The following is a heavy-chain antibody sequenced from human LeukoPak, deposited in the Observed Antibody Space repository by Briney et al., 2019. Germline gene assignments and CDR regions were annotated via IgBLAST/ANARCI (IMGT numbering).Heavy chain of an antibody. D-gene: IGHD6-13*01. CDR2: ISDDGSRK. V-gene: IGHV3-30*18. Sequence: PGGSPRLSCAASGFTFSFSGMYWVRQAPGKGLEWLAFISDDGSRKYFADSVRGRFTISRDNSKNTLFLQMNSLRTEDTAVYYCAKDRSTTWSFDYWGQGTLVTVSS. CDR3: AKDRSTTWSFDY. CDR1: GFTFSFSG. J-gene: IGHJ4*02.